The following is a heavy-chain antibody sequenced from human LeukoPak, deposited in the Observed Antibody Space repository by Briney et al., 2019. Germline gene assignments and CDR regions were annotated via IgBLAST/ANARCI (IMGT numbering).Heavy chain of an antibody. J-gene: IGHJ5*02. V-gene: IGHV4-34*01. Sequence: PSETLSLTCAVYGGSFSGYYWSWIRQPPGKGLEWIGEINHSGSTNYNPSLKSRVTISVDTSKNQFSLKLNSVTAADTAVYYCARGQGETRFDPWGQGTLVTVSS. D-gene: IGHD3-16*01. CDR1: GGSFSGYY. CDR2: INHSGST. CDR3: ARGQGETRFDP.